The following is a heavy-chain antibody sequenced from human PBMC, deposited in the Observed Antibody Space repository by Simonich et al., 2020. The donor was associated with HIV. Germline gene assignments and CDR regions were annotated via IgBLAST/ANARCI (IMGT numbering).Heavy chain of an antibody. J-gene: IGHJ4*02. V-gene: IGHV4-39*01. CDR2: IYYRGST. CDR3: ASITGTTFRVSY. CDR1: GGSISSSSYY. D-gene: IGHD1-7*01. Sequence: QLQLQESGPGLVKPSETLSLTCTVSGGSISSSSYYWGWIRQPPGKGLEWIGSIYYRGSTYYNPSLKRRVTISVDTSKNQFSLKLSSVTAADTAVYYCASITGTTFRVSYWGQGTLVTVSS.